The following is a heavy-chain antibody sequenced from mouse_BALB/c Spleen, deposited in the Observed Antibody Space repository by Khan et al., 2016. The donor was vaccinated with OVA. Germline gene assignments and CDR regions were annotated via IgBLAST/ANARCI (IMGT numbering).Heavy chain of an antibody. J-gene: IGHJ3*01. V-gene: IGHV1-77*01. CDR2: IYPGSDST. CDR3: ARAGWDVFAY. D-gene: IGHD4-1*01. Sequence: QVQLKESGPELVKPGASVKMSCKASGYTFTDYVMNWVKQRNGQGLEWIGQIYPGSDSTYYNEKFKGKATLTTDRSSNTAYMQLSNLTSEDYAVYFWARAGWDVFAYWGQGTLVTVSA. CDR1: GYTFTDYV.